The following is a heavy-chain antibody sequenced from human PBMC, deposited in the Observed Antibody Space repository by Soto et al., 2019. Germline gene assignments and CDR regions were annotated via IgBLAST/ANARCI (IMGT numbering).Heavy chain of an antibody. CDR1: GGSISSGGYY. D-gene: IGHD6-19*01. J-gene: IGHJ5*02. Sequence: QVQLQESGPGLVKPSQTLSLTCTVYGGSISSGGYYWSWIRQHPGKGLEWIGYIYYSGSTYYNPSLKRRVTISVDTSKNQFSLKLSSVTAADTAVYYCARDKGLGIAVAGTWFDPWGQGTLVTVSS. CDR2: IYYSGST. V-gene: IGHV4-31*03. CDR3: ARDKGLGIAVAGTWFDP.